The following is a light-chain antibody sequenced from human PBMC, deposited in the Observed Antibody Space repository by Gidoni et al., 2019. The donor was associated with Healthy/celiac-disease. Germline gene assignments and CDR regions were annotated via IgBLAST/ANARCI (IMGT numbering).Light chain of an antibody. J-gene: IGKJ2*01. CDR1: QSVLYRSNNKNY. Sequence: DIVMTQPPDSLAVSLGERATINCKSSQSVLYRSNNKNYLAWYQQKPGQPPKLLIYWASTRESGVPDRFSCSVSGTDFTLTISSLQAEDIAVYYCQQYYSTPYTFGQWTKLEIK. CDR3: QQYYSTPYT. V-gene: IGKV4-1*01. CDR2: WAS.